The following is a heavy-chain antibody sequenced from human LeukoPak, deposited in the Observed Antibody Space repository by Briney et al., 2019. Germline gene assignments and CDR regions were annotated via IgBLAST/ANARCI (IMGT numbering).Heavy chain of an antibody. CDR3: ARSWQYYYDSSGYLDY. D-gene: IGHD3-22*01. V-gene: IGHV1-46*01. CDR1: GYTFTSYY. Sequence: AASVKVSCKASGYTFTSYYMHWVRQAPGQGLEWMGIINPGGGSTSYAQKFQGRVTMTRDMSTSTVYMELSSLRSEDTAVYYCARSWQYYYDSSGYLDYWGQGTLVTVSS. J-gene: IGHJ4*02. CDR2: INPGGGST.